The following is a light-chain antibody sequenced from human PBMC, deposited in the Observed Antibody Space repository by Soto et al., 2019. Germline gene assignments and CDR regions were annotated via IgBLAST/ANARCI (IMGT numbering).Light chain of an antibody. CDR1: QSVGSN. Sequence: IVMTQSPATLSVSPWDRATLACRASQSVGSNLAWYQQKPGQAPRLLIYGASTRATGIPARFTGSGSGTEFILPITSLQSEDSAVYSCQEYNTWPWTFGQGTKVDI. CDR2: GAS. CDR3: QEYNTWPWT. J-gene: IGKJ1*01. V-gene: IGKV3-15*01.